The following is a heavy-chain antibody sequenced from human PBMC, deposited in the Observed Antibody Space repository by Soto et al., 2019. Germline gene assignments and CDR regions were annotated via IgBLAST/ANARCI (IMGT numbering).Heavy chain of an antibody. CDR1: GGTFSSYA. J-gene: IGHJ5*02. D-gene: IGHD4-4*01. CDR2: IIPIFGTA. CDR3: AREAGGVTPYRNWFDP. Sequence: GSSVKVSCKASGGTFSSYAISWVRQAPGQGLEWMGGIIPIFGTANYAQKFQGRVTITADKSTSTAYMELSSLRSEDTAVYYCAREAGGVTPYRNWFDPWGQGTLVTVSS. V-gene: IGHV1-69*06.